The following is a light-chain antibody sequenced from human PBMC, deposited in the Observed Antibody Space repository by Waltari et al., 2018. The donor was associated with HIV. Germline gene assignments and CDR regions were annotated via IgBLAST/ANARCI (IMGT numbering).Light chain of an antibody. Sequence: DIVMTQSPDSLVVSLVEGATVNCKSSQSVLYSSNNKNYLAWYQQKPGQPPKLLIYWASTRESGVPDRFSGSGSGTDFTLTISSLQAEDVAVYYCQQYYSTPRTFGQGTKVEIK. V-gene: IGKV4-1*01. CDR2: WAS. J-gene: IGKJ1*01. CDR1: QSVLYSSNNKNY. CDR3: QQYYSTPRT.